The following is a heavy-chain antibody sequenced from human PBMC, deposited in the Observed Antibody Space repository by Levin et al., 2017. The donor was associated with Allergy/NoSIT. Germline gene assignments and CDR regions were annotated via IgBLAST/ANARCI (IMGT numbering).Heavy chain of an antibody. Sequence: GGSLRLSCAASGFTFNNYAMDWVRQAPGKGLEWVAAMTGGPDKTYYAHSVKGRFTISRDISKNTLSLQMNSLRAEDTAVYYCATRKDTTGYSGYAYGLDVWGQGTTVTVSS. V-gene: IGHV3-23*01. CDR3: ATRKDTTGYSGYAYGLDV. D-gene: IGHD5-12*01. J-gene: IGHJ6*02. CDR2: MTGGPDKT. CDR1: GFTFNNYA.